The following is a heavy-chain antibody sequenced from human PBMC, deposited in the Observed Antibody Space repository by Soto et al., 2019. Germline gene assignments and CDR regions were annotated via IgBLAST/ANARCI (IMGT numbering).Heavy chain of an antibody. Sequence: QVQLVESGGGVVQPGRSLRLSCAASGFTFSSYAMHWVRQAPGKGLEWVAVISYDGSNKYYADSVKGRFTISRDNSKNTLYLQMNSLRAEDTAVYYCARDRISSSGVYYGMDVWGQGTTVTVSS. CDR3: ARDRISSSGVYYGMDV. D-gene: IGHD6-6*01. V-gene: IGHV3-30-3*01. CDR2: ISYDGSNK. J-gene: IGHJ6*02. CDR1: GFTFSSYA.